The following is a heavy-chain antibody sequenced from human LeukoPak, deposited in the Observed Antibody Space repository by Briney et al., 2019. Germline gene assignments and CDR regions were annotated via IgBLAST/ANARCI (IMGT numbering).Heavy chain of an antibody. CDR2: IYYSGST. CDR3: ARVSRYYDSSGSSEAFDI. J-gene: IGHJ3*02. CDR1: GGSISSYY. D-gene: IGHD3-22*01. V-gene: IGHV4-59*01. Sequence: PSETLSLTCTVSGGSISSYYWSLIRQPPGKGLEWIGYIYYSGSTNYNPSLKSRVTISVDTSKNQFSLKLSSVTAADTAVYYCARVSRYYDSSGSSEAFDIWGQGTMVTVSS.